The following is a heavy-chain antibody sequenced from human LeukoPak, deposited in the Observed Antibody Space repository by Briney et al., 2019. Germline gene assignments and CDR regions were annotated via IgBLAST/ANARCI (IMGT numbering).Heavy chain of an antibody. CDR2: IFYSGIA. J-gene: IGHJ4*02. Sequence: SETLSLTCTVSGGSISSSSYYWGWIRQPPGQGLEWIGSIFYSGIAYYNPSLKSRVTISVDTSESQFSLKLSSVTAADTAVYYCARDNIYGDHRRRYYFNYWGQGTLVTVSS. CDR3: ARDNIYGDHRRRYYFNY. V-gene: IGHV4-39*07. CDR1: GGSISSSSYY. D-gene: IGHD4-17*01.